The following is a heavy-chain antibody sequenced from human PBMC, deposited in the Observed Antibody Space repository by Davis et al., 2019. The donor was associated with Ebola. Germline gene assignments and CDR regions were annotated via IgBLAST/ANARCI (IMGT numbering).Heavy chain of an antibody. J-gene: IGHJ4*02. D-gene: IGHD6-19*01. CDR2: INPSGGRT. Sequence: ASVKVSCKASGYTFTSYYMHWVRQAPGQGLEWMGIINPSGGRTSYAQKFQGRVTMTRDTSTSTVYMELSSLRSEDTAVYYCARESQWLVPPFDYWGQGTLVTVS. CDR1: GYTFTSYY. V-gene: IGHV1-46*01. CDR3: ARESQWLVPPFDY.